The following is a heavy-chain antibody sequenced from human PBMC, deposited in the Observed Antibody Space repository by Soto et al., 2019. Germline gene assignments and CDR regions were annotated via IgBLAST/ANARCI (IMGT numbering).Heavy chain of an antibody. Sequence: PSATICHTCTVAGGYIETLYWSWIRQPAGKGLEWIGYIYSTGSTNYNPSLKSRVTISVDTSKNQFSLKLSSVTAADTAVYYCASASSSFYYNYYFGMAVWGQGTSVIVFS. D-gene: IGHD6-6*01. CDR3: ASASSSFYYNYYFGMAV. CDR1: GGYIETLY. J-gene: IGHJ6*02. CDR2: IYSTGST. V-gene: IGHV4-59*11.